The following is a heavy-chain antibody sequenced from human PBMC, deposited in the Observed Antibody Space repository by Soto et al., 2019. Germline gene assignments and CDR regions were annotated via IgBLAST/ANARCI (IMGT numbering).Heavy chain of an antibody. D-gene: IGHD6-13*01. Sequence: GGSLRLSCAASGFTFSSYGMHWVRQAPGKGLEWVAVIWYDGSNKYYADSVKGRFTISRDNSKNTLYLQMNSLRAEDTAVYYCARDDPLAAAGTVDYWGQGTLVTVSS. J-gene: IGHJ4*02. CDR1: GFTFSSYG. CDR2: IWYDGSNK. CDR3: ARDDPLAAAGTVDY. V-gene: IGHV3-33*08.